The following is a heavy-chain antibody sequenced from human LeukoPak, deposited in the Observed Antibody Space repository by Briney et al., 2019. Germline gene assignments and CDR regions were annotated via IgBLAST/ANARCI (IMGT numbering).Heavy chain of an antibody. CDR3: ARGSPGQLSSIFDY. D-gene: IGHD2-2*01. CDR1: GGTFSSYA. J-gene: IGHJ4*02. Sequence: ASVKVSCKASGGTFSSYAISWVRQAPGQGLEWMGRIIPILGIANYAQKFQGRVTITAGKSTSTAYMELSSLRSEDTAVYYCARGSPGQLSSIFDYWGQGTLVTVSS. CDR2: IIPILGIA. V-gene: IGHV1-69*04.